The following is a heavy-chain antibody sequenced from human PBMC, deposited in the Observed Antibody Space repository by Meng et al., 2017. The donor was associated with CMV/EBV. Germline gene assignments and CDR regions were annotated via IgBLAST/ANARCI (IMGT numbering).Heavy chain of an antibody. CDR1: GFTFGSYA. CDR2: ISGSGGST. J-gene: IGHJ6*02. V-gene: IGHV3-23*01. Sequence: GGSLRLSCAASGFTFGSYAMSWVRQAPGKGLEWVSAISGSGGSTYYADSVKGRFTISRDNSKNTLYLQMNSLRAEDTAVYYCAKFYDTTGGYYYYGMDVWGQGTTVTVSS. D-gene: IGHD3-22*01. CDR3: AKFYDTTGGYYYYGMDV.